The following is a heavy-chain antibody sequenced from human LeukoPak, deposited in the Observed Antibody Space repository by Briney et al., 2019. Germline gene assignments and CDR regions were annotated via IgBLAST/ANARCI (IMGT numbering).Heavy chain of an antibody. V-gene: IGHV3-23*01. Sequence: GGSLRLSCAASGFTFSTYAMSWVRQAPGRGLEWVSAISGSSDTTSYADSVKGRFTISRDNSKNTLYLQMNSLRAEDTAVYYCANREGGYTYDPFDYWGQGTLVTVSS. CDR1: GFTFSTYA. CDR3: ANREGGYTYDPFDY. D-gene: IGHD5-18*01. CDR2: ISGSSDTT. J-gene: IGHJ4*02.